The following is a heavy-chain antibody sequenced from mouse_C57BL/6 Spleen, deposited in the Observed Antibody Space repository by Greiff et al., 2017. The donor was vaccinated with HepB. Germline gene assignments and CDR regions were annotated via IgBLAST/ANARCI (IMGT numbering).Heavy chain of an antibody. CDR1: GFTFSSYG. CDR3: ARQRDGGFGRYYFDY. D-gene: IGHD1-1*02. V-gene: IGHV5-6*01. J-gene: IGHJ2*01. CDR2: ISSGGSYT. Sequence: EVHLVESGGDLVKPGGSLKLSCAASGFTFSSYGMSWVRQTPDKRLEWVATISSGGSYTYYPDSVKGRFTISRDNAKNTLYLQMSSLKSEDTAMYYCARQRDGGFGRYYFDYWGQGTTLTVSS.